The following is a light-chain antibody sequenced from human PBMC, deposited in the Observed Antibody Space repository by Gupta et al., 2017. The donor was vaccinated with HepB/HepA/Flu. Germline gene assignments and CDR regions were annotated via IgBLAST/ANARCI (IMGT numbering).Light chain of an antibody. CDR1: DIGTKN. J-gene: IGLJ2*01. V-gene: IGLV3-21*03. CDR3: QVWDRLSDHVV. Sequence: SYVLTQSPSVSVAPGKTARITCGGNDIGTKNVHWYQQRPGQAPVLVIYDDRDRPSGIPERISGSNSGNKATLTISRVEAGDEADYYCQVWDRLSDHVVFGGGTKLTVL. CDR2: DDR.